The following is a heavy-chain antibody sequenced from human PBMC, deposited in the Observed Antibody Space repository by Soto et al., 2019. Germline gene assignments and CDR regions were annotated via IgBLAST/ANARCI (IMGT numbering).Heavy chain of an antibody. Sequence: ASVKVSCNASGYTFTGYYMHWVRQAPGQGLEWMGWINPNSGGTNYAQKFQGWVTMTRDTSISTAYMELSRLRSDDTAVYYCARGREYCSSTSCRYFDYWGQGTLVTVPQ. CDR1: GYTFTGYY. CDR3: ARGREYCSSTSCRYFDY. CDR2: INPNSGGT. J-gene: IGHJ4*02. V-gene: IGHV1-2*04. D-gene: IGHD2-2*01.